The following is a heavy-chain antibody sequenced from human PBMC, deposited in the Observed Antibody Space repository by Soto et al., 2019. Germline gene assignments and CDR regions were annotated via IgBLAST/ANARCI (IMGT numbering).Heavy chain of an antibody. Sequence: EVQLLESGGGLVQPGGSLRLSCAASGFTFSSYAMSWVRQAPGKGLEWVSAVSGSGGSTYYADSVKGRFTISRDNSKNTLYLQMNSVGAEDTAVYYCAKDGVGCSGGSCYYDFWGQGTLVTVSS. J-gene: IGHJ4*02. CDR3: AKDGVGCSGGSCYYDF. D-gene: IGHD2-15*01. CDR2: VSGSGGST. V-gene: IGHV3-23*01. CDR1: GFTFSSYA.